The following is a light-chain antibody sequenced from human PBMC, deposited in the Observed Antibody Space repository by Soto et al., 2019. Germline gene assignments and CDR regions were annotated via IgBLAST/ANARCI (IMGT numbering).Light chain of an antibody. CDR2: DAS. CDR1: QSVSSSS. V-gene: IGKV3-20*01. CDR3: QQYNDWPLT. Sequence: EIVLTQSPGTLSLSPGERATLSCRASQSVSSSSLAWYQQKRGQAPRLLIHDASSRATGIPDRFSGSGSGTDFTLTISRLEPEDFAVYYCQQYNDWPLTFGQGTKVDIK. J-gene: IGKJ1*01.